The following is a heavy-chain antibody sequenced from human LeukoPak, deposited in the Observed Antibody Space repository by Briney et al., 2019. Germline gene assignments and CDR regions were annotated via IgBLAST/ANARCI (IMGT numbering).Heavy chain of an antibody. D-gene: IGHD2-2*01. CDR1: GGSFSDYF. V-gene: IGHV4-34*01. Sequence: SETLSLTCAVCGGSFSDYFWGWIRQPPGKGLEWLGEINHSGRTYYNPSLKSRVTISVDTSKNQFSLYLSSVTAADTAVYYCARDVVVVPAAIRYGMDVWGQGTTVTVSS. J-gene: IGHJ6*02. CDR2: INHSGRT. CDR3: ARDVVVVPAAIRYGMDV.